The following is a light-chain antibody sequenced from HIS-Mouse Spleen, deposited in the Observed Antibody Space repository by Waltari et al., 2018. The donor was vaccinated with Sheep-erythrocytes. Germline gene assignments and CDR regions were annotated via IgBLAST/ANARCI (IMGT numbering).Light chain of an antibody. CDR3: SSYTSSSTWV. J-gene: IGLJ3*02. Sequence: QSALTQPASVSGSPGQSITISCTGTSSDVGGYNYVSWYQPHPGKAPKLMIYDVSNRPSGVSNRFSGSKSGNTASLTISGLQAEDEADYYCSSYTSSSTWVFGGGSQADRP. V-gene: IGLV2-14*03. CDR1: SSDVGGYNY. CDR2: DVS.